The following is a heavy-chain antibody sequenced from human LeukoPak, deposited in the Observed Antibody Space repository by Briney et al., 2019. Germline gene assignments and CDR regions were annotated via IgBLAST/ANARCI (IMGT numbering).Heavy chain of an antibody. Sequence: SETLSLTCTVSGGSISSYYWSWIRQPPGKGLEWIGYIYYSGSTNYNPSLKSRVTISVDTSKNQFSLKLSSVAAADTAVYYCARVDRNYGGNSPWFDPWGQGTLVTVSS. J-gene: IGHJ5*02. V-gene: IGHV4-59*01. CDR3: ARVDRNYGGNSPWFDP. D-gene: IGHD4-23*01. CDR1: GGSISSYY. CDR2: IYYSGST.